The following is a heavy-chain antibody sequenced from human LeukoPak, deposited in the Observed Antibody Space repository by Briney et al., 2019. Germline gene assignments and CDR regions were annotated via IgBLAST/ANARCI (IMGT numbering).Heavy chain of an antibody. Sequence: GGSLRLSCAASGFTFSSYGMHWVRQAPGKGLEWVAVISYDGSNKYYADSVKGRFTISRGNSKNTLYLQMNSLRAEDTAVYYCAKEVRGANDAFDIWGQGTMVTVSS. V-gene: IGHV3-30*18. CDR3: AKEVRGANDAFDI. J-gene: IGHJ3*02. CDR1: GFTFSSYG. CDR2: ISYDGSNK. D-gene: IGHD3-10*01.